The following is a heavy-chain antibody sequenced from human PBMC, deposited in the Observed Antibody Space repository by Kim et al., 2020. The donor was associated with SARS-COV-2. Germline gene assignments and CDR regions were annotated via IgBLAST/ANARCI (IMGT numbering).Heavy chain of an antibody. CDR2: IYYSGST. V-gene: IGHV4-39*01. Sequence: SETLSLTCSVSGGSISTRDYYWGWIRQPPGKGLEWIGSIYYSGSTYYNPSLKSPVSMSVDTSKNQFSLKLTSVTAAGTAVYFCARHVWAGYSSTWYMESWGQGTRVVVSS. D-gene: IGHD6-13*01. CDR1: GGSISTRDYY. J-gene: IGHJ4*02. CDR3: ARHVWAGYSSTWYMES.